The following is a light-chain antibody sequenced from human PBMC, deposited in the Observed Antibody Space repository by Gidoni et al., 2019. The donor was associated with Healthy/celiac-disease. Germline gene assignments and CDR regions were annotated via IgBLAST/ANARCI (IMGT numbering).Light chain of an antibody. V-gene: IGKV2D-30*01. CDR3: MQGTHWHPNT. J-gene: IGKJ4*01. Sequence: EVVMTQSPLSLPVTLGQPASIPCRSSQSLVYSDGNTSLNWLQQRPGQSPRRLIYKVSNWDSGVPERFRRSGSGTDFTLRISRVETEDVGVYYGMQGTHWHPNTCGGGTKVEIK. CDR2: KVS. CDR1: QSLVYSDGNTS.